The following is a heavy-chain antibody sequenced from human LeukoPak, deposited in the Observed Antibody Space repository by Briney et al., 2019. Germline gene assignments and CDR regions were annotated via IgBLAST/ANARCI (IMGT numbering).Heavy chain of an antibody. CDR3: ARDNEGEFDP. CDR1: GGSISSGDYY. CDR2: IYYSGST. V-gene: IGHV4-30-4*01. Sequence: PSETLSLTCTVSGGSISSGDYYWSWIRQPPGKGPEWIGYIYYSGSTYYNPSLKSRVTISVDTSKDQFSLKLSSVTAADTAVYYCARDNEGEFDPWGQGTLVTVSS. D-gene: IGHD1-1*01. J-gene: IGHJ5*02.